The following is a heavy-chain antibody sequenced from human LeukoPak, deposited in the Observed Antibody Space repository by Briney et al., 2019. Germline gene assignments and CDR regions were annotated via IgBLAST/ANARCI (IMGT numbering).Heavy chain of an antibody. CDR1: GFTFSTYW. V-gene: IGHV3-7*01. Sequence: PGGSLRRSCAASGFTFSTYWMSWVRQAPGKGLEWVANIKEDGSEKYYGDSVKGRFTISRDNAKNSLYLQMNSLRAEDTAVYYCARDSSGYQWGQGTLVTVSS. J-gene: IGHJ4*02. CDR2: IKEDGSEK. CDR3: ARDSSGYQ. D-gene: IGHD3-22*01.